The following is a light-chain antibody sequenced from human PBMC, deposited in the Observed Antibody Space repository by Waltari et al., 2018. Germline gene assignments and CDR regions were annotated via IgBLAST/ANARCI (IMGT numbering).Light chain of an antibody. V-gene: IGLV7-43*01. Sequence: QTVVTQEPSLTVSPGGTVTLTCASSTGEVTSGHHPNWLPQKPGQPPRLLIFSTSDKPSWTPARFSGSLRGGKAALTLCGVQPEDDADYYCLLFDGDARVFGGGTRLTVL. CDR3: LLFDGDARV. J-gene: IGLJ3*02. CDR2: STS. CDR1: TGEVTSGHH.